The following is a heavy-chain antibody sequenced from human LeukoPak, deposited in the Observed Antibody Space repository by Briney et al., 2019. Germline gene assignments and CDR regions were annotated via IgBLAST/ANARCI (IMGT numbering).Heavy chain of an antibody. CDR3: ARAFQSLGGLSLPDY. CDR1: GYTFTNYA. Sequence: ASVKVSCKASGYTFTNYAMNWVRQAPGQGLEWMGWIHPSTGNPTYAQGLTGRFVFSLDTSVSTTYLQISSLKAEDTAVYYCARAFQSLGGLSLPDYWGQGTLVTVSS. CDR2: IHPSTGNP. J-gene: IGHJ4*02. V-gene: IGHV7-4-1*02. D-gene: IGHD3-16*02.